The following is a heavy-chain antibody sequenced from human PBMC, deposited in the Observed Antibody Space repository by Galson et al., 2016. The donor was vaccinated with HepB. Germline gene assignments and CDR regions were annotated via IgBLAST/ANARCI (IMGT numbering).Heavy chain of an antibody. Sequence: SLRLSCAASGFTFSTNWMHWVRQAPGKGLVWVSRINGDGTITDYADSVKGRFTISRDNAENTLYLQMNSLRVEDTAVYYCAIDRGGSAGAFNWFDPWGQGPLVTVSS. J-gene: IGHJ5*02. CDR2: INGDGTIT. CDR3: AIDRGGSAGAFNWFDP. V-gene: IGHV3-74*01. D-gene: IGHD3-10*01. CDR1: GFTFSTNW.